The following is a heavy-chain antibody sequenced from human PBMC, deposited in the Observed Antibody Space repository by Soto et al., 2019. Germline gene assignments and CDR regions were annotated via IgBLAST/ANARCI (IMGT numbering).Heavy chain of an antibody. CDR1: GFTFRTYG. CDR2: ISYDERNK. Sequence: GGSLRLSCAASGFTFRTYGMHWVRQAPGKGLERVAAISYDERNKFYTDSVKGRFTISRDNSKNTLYLQMSSLKHEDSAIYYCAKDEGSSRPFDHWGQGTLVTVSS. CDR3: AKDEGSSRPFDH. D-gene: IGHD6-6*01. J-gene: IGHJ4*02. V-gene: IGHV3-30*18.